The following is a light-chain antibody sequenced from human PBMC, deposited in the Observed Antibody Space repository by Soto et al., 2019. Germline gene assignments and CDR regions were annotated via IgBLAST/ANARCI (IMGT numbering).Light chain of an antibody. CDR2: GAS. CDR1: QSVSSSD. CDR3: QQYGSSPPYT. V-gene: IGKV3-20*01. Sequence: EIGLTQSPGTLSLSPGERATRACRASQSVSSSDLAWYQQKPGRAPRLLIYGASSRATGIPDRFSGSGSGTDFTLTISSLEPEDFAVYYCQQYGSSPPYTFGQGTKLEIK. J-gene: IGKJ2*01.